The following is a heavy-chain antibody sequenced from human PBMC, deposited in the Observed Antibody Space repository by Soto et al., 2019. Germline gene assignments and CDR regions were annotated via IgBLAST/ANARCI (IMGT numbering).Heavy chain of an antibody. J-gene: IGHJ4*02. Sequence: QVQLVQSGAEVKKPGASVKVSCKASGYTFTSYAISWVRQAPGQGLDWMGWISAYNGDTKYAQKLQGRVTLTTDTSTSTAYMELRSLRSDDADVYYCARDTAMALPDAWGQGTLVTVSS. CDR1: GYTFTSYA. CDR2: ISAYNGDT. D-gene: IGHD5-18*01. V-gene: IGHV1-18*01. CDR3: ARDTAMALPDA.